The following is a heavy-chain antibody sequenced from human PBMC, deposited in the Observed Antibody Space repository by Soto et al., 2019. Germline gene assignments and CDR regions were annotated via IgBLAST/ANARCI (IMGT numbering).Heavy chain of an antibody. CDR1: GGSISSSSYY. J-gene: IGHJ4*02. CDR3: VCYGYCSGRNRLAY. Sequence: SETLSLTCTVSGGSISSSSYYWGWIRQPPGKGLEWIGSIYYSGSTYYNPSLKSRVTISVDTSKNQFSLKLSSVTAADTAVYYFVCYGYCSGRNRLAYCAQGNLVTVSS. D-gene: IGHD2-15*01. V-gene: IGHV4-39*01. CDR2: IYYSGST.